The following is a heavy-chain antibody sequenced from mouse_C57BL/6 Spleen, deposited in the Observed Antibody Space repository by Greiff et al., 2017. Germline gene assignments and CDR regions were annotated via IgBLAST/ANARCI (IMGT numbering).Heavy chain of an antibody. J-gene: IGHJ2*01. Sequence: QVQLQQSGAELVRPGTSVKVSCKASGYAFTNYLIEWVKQRPGQGLEWIGVINPGSGGTNYNEQFKGKATLTADKSSSTSYMQLSSLTSEDSAVYFCARSVRGQHFDYWGQGTTLTVSS. D-gene: IGHD1-1*01. CDR3: ARSVRGQHFDY. CDR2: INPGSGGT. V-gene: IGHV1-54*01. CDR1: GYAFTNYL.